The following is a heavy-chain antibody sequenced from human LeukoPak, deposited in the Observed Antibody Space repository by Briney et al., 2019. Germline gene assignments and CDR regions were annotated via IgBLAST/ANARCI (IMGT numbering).Heavy chain of an antibody. CDR3: AKDQSVYYDSSGYYY. D-gene: IGHD3-22*01. J-gene: IGHJ4*02. CDR2: ISGSGGST. CDR1: GFTFRRYA. Sequence: GGSLRLSCAASGFTFRRYAMRWVRQAPGKGLEWVSAISGSGGSTYYADSVKGRFTISRDNSKNTLYLQMNSLRAEDTAVYYCAKDQSVYYDSSGYYYWGQGTLVTVSS. V-gene: IGHV3-23*01.